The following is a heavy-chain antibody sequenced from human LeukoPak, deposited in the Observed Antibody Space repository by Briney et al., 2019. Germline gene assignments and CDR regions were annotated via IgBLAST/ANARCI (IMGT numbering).Heavy chain of an antibody. D-gene: IGHD1-7*01. CDR3: ARAPYNWNYRFDP. CDR1: GFTFSSYS. J-gene: IGHJ5*02. CDR2: ISSSSSTI. V-gene: IGHV3-48*01. Sequence: GGSLRLSCVASGFTFSSYSMNWVRQAPGKGLEWVPYISSSSSTIYYADSVKGRFTISRDNAKNSLYLQMNSLRAEDTAVYYCARAPYNWNYRFDPWGQGTLVTVSS.